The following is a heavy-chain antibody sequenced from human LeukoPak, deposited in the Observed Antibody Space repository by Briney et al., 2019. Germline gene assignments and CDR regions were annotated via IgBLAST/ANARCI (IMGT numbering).Heavy chain of an antibody. CDR3: AKRQRITLFGVNTDYFDY. D-gene: IGHD3-3*01. V-gene: IGHV3-23*01. CDR2: ISGSGGST. CDR1: GFTFSRYA. J-gene: IGHJ4*02. Sequence: GGSLRLSCAASGFTFSRYAMNWVRQAPGKGLEWVSSISGSGGSTYYAGSVKGRFTISRENSNNTLYLQMNSLRAEDTAVYYCAKRQRITLFGVNTDYFDYWGQGTLVTVSS.